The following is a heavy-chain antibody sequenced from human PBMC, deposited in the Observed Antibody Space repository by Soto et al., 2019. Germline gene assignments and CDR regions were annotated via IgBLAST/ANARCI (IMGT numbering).Heavy chain of an antibody. Sequence: QVQLVQSGAEVKKPGASVKVSCKASGYTFTSYGISWVRQAPGQGLEWMGWISAYNGNTNYAQKLQGRVTMTTDTSTSTAYMELRSLRSDDTAVYYCAREHIVVVTATQLNWYFDLWGRGTLVTVSS. CDR2: ISAYNGNT. V-gene: IGHV1-18*01. J-gene: IGHJ2*01. CDR1: GYTFTSYG. D-gene: IGHD2-21*02. CDR3: AREHIVVVTATQLNWYFDL.